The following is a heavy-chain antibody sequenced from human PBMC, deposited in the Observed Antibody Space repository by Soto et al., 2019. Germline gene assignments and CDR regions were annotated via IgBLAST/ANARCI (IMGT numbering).Heavy chain of an antibody. J-gene: IGHJ3*02. CDR2: IYYSGST. Sequence: SETLSLTCTVSGGSISNYYWSWIRQPPGKGLEWIGYIYYSGSTNYNPSLKSRVTISVDTSKNQFSLKLSSVTAADTAVYYCARDSRLDIWGQGTMVTVSS. D-gene: IGHD2-21*01. CDR3: ARDSRLDI. V-gene: IGHV4-59*01. CDR1: GGSISNYY.